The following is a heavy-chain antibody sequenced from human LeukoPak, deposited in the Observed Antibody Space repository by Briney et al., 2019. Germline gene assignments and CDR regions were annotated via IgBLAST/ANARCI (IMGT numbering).Heavy chain of an antibody. Sequence: GESLKISCKGSGYSFTSYWIGWVRQMPGKGLEWMGIIYPGDSDTRYSPSFQGQVTISADKSISTAYLQWSSLKASDTAMYYCARHRIVYDSSGKYYFDYWGKGTLVTVSS. D-gene: IGHD3-22*01. J-gene: IGHJ4*02. V-gene: IGHV5-51*01. CDR3: ARHRIVYDSSGKYYFDY. CDR1: GYSFTSYW. CDR2: IYPGDSDT.